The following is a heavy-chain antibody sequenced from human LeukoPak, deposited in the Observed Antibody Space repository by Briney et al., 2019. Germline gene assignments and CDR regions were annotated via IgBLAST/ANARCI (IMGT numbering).Heavy chain of an antibody. Sequence: GGSLRLSCAASGFTFSTYAMNWVRQAPGKRLEWVSSITGSGRDTYYAGSVKGRITISRDNSRNTLYLQMNSLRAEDTALYYCAKDRCSNGIGCYYYYMDVWGKGTTVTISS. CDR2: ITGSGRDT. V-gene: IGHV3-23*01. CDR3: AKDRCSNGIGCYYYYMDV. D-gene: IGHD2-8*01. CDR1: GFTFSTYA. J-gene: IGHJ6*03.